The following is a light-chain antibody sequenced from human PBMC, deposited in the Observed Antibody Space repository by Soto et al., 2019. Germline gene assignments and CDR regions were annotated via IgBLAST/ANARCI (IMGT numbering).Light chain of an antibody. CDR1: QSVSTN. J-gene: IGKJ1*01. CDR3: HSYDKWPPGA. CDR2: DAS. Sequence: EIVVTQFPATLSESPGERAPLSCRASQSVSTNLAWYQQRPGEAPRLLIFDASARAVDIPGRFSGSGSGTEFTLTISSLQPEDFAVYFCHSYDKWPPGAFGQGTKVDI. V-gene: IGKV3D-15*01.